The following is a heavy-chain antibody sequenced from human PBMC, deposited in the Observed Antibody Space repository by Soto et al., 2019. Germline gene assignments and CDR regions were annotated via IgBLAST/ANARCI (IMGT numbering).Heavy chain of an antibody. CDR2: IKSKTDGGTT. J-gene: IGHJ6*02. CDR1: GFTFSNAW. CDR3: TTGETTVTTYYYYGMDV. D-gene: IGHD4-17*01. Sequence: LRLSCAASGFTFSNAWMNWVRQAPGKGLEWVGRIKSKTDGGTTDYAAPVKGRFTISRDDSKNTLYLQMNSLKTEDTAVYYCTTGETTVTTYYYYGMDVWGQGTTVTVSS. V-gene: IGHV3-15*07.